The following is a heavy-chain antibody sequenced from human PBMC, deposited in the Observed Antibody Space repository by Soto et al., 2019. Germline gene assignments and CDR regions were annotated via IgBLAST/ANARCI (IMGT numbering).Heavy chain of an antibody. CDR2: IYWDDDK. CDR1: GFSLSTSGVG. CDR3: AHRRGEHALSMYV. V-gene: IGHV2-5*02. J-gene: IGHJ6*02. Sequence: QITLKESGPTLVKPTQTLTLTCTFSGFSLSTSGVGVGWIRQPPGKALEWLALIYWDDDKRYSPSLKSRLTLTKHTSKSEVDHTMPNLYPVDTASYHCAHRRGEHALSMYVWGQGTTVTVSS. D-gene: IGHD3-16*01.